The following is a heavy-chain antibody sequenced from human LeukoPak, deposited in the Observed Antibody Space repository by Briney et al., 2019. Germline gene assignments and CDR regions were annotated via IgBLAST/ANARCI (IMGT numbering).Heavy chain of an antibody. CDR3: ARLWVTMVRGVPFDP. J-gene: IGHJ5*02. V-gene: IGHV4-38-2*01. D-gene: IGHD3-10*01. Sequence: SETLSLTCAVSGYSISSGYYWGWIRQPPGKGLEWIGSIYHSGSTHYTPSLKSRVTISVDTSKNQFYLKLNSVTAADTAVYYCARLWVTMVRGVPFDPWGQGTLVTVSS. CDR2: IYHSGST. CDR1: GYSISSGYY.